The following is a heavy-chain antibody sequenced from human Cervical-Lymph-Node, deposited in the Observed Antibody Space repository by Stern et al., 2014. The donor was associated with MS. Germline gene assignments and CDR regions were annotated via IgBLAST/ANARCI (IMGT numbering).Heavy chain of an antibody. V-gene: IGHV2-5*02. D-gene: IGHD3-10*01. J-gene: IGHJ4*02. CDR3: AHRRGGSYCFDY. CDR2: IYWDDDR. Sequence: QVTLKESGPTLVKPTQTLTLTCTFSGFSLTTGGVGVGWIRRPTGKALEWLALIYWDDDRRYSPSLRSRLTLTPDTSKNQVVLTMTNMDPVDTATYYCAHRRGGSYCFDYWGQGTLVTVSS. CDR1: GFSLTTGGVG.